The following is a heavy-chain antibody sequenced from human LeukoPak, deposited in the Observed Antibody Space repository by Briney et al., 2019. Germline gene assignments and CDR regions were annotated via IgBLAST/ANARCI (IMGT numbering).Heavy chain of an antibody. CDR3: AMEEICSGGSCYGY. Sequence: GASVKVSCKASGYTFTSYGISWVRQAPGQGLEWMGGIIPIFGTANYAQKFQGRVTITADESTSTAYMELSSLRSEDTAVYYCAMEEICSGGSCYGYWGQGTLVTVSS. CDR2: IIPIFGTA. CDR1: GYTFTSYG. J-gene: IGHJ4*02. D-gene: IGHD2-15*01. V-gene: IGHV1-69*13.